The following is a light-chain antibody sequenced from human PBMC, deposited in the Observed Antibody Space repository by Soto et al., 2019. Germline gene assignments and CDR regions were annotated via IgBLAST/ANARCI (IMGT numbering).Light chain of an antibody. J-gene: IGKJ4*01. CDR2: DAS. Sequence: AVQLTQSPSSLSASVADRVTITCRASLDITNALAWYQQKPGKAPKLLIYDASSLESGVPSRFSGSGSGTNFTLTIRSMQPEDFATYYCHQFNSYPLTFGGGTKVEIK. CDR1: LDITNA. CDR3: HQFNSYPLT. V-gene: IGKV1-13*02.